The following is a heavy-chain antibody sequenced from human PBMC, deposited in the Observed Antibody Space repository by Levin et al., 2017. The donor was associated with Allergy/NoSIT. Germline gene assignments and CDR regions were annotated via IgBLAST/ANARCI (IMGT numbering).Heavy chain of an antibody. CDR1: GFTFSSYA. V-gene: IGHV3-23*01. J-gene: IGHJ5*02. CDR3: AKAANLYDFWSGYLDH. Sequence: SCATSGFTFSSYAMTWVRQAPGKGLEWVSSITAAGLDTYYADSVKGRFTISRDNSKNTVYVQMNSLRVEDTAVYYCAKAANLYDFWSGYLDHWGQGTLVTVSS. D-gene: IGHD3-3*01. CDR2: ITAAGLDT.